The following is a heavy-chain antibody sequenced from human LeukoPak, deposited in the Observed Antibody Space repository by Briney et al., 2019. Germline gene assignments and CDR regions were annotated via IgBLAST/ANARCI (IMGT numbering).Heavy chain of an antibody. CDR2: INHSGST. D-gene: IGHD5-24*01. CDR3: ARDFIEMATIDAFDI. Sequence: PSGTLSLTCAVYGGSFSGYYWSWIRQPPGKGLEWIGEINHSGSTNYNPSLKSRVTISVDTSKNQFSLKLSSVTAADTAVYYCARDFIEMATIDAFDIWGQGTMVTVSS. J-gene: IGHJ3*02. CDR1: GGSFSGYY. V-gene: IGHV4-34*01.